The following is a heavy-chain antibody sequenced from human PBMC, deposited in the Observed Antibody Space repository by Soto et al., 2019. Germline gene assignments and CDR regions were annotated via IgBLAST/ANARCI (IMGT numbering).Heavy chain of an antibody. V-gene: IGHV3-48*02. CDR3: ARDPSAVAGLDAFDI. CDR2: ISSSSSTI. CDR1: GFTFSSYS. Sequence: PGGSLRLSCAASGFTFSSYSMNWVRQTPGKGLEWVSYISSSSSTIYYADSVKGRFTISRDNAKNSLYLQMNSLRDEDTAVYYCARDPSAVAGLDAFDIWGQGTMVTVSS. J-gene: IGHJ3*02. D-gene: IGHD6-19*01.